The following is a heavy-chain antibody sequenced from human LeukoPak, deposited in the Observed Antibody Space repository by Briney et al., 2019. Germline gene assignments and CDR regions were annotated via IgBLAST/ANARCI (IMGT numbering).Heavy chain of an antibody. Sequence: SETLSLTCAVYGGSFSGYYWSWIRQPPGKGLEWIGEINHSGSTNYNPSLKSRVTISVDTSKNQFSLKLSSVTAADTAVYYCARGSGWLYYFDYWGQGTLVTVS. CDR2: INHSGST. J-gene: IGHJ4*02. D-gene: IGHD6-19*01. CDR3: ARGSGWLYYFDY. V-gene: IGHV4-34*01. CDR1: GGSFSGYY.